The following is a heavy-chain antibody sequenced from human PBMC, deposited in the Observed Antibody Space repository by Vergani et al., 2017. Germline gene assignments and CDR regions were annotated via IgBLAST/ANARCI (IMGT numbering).Heavy chain of an antibody. CDR3: ARSRIYYGAESPDY. CDR2: VSFRGAT. CDR1: GASVNSYY. D-gene: IGHD3-10*01. V-gene: IGHV4-59*02. J-gene: IGHJ4*02. Sequence: QVKLQESGPGLVKPSETLSLTCTVSGASVNSYYWSWIRQPPGKRLEWMGYVSFRGATLYDPSVKGRMTITLNTSSNQFSLYLTSVTAADTAVYYCARSRIYYGAESPDYWGQGTLVTVSS.